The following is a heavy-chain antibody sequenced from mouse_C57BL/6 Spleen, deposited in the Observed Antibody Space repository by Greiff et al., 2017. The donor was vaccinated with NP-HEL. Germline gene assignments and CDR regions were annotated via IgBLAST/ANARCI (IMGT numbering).Heavy chain of an antibody. CDR3: ARGEYDYDAFDY. Sequence: QVQLQQSGPELVKPGASVKISCKASGYAFSSSWMNWVKQRPGKGLEWIGRIYPGDGDTNYNGKFKGKATLTADKSSSTAYMQRSSLTSEDSAVYFCARGEYDYDAFDYWGQGTTLTVSS. V-gene: IGHV1-82*01. CDR2: IYPGDGDT. CDR1: GYAFSSSW. J-gene: IGHJ2*01. D-gene: IGHD2-4*01.